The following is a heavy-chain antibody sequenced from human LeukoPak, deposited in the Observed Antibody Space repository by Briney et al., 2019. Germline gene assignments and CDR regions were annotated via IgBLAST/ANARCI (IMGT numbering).Heavy chain of an antibody. V-gene: IGHV3-7*01. J-gene: IGHJ5*02. D-gene: IGHD6-13*01. CDR2: IKQDGSEK. Sequence: GGSLRLSCAASGFTFSSYAMSWVRQAPGKGLEWVANIKQDGSEKYYVDSVKGRFTISRDNAKNSLYLQMNSLRAEDTAVYYCARSLELVPGPESWFDPWGQGTLVTVSS. CDR1: GFTFSSYA. CDR3: ARSLELVPGPESWFDP.